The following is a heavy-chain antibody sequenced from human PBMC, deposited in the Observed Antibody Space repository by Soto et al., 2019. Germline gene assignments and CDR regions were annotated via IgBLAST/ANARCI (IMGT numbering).Heavy chain of an antibody. CDR3: ARGGYCTSSSCYEDYYHGMDV. CDR2: ISVSNGNT. CDR1: GYTFTSYG. Sequence: GASVKVSCKASGYTFTSYGLSWVRQAPGQGLEWMGWISVSNGNTNYAQKLHGRVTVTTDTSTSTAYMELRSLRSDDTAVYYCARGGYCTSSSCYEDYYHGMDVWGQGTTVTVSS. V-gene: IGHV1-18*04. D-gene: IGHD2-2*01. J-gene: IGHJ6*02.